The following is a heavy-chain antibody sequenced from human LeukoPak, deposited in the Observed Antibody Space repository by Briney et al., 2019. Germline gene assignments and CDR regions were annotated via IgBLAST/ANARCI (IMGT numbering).Heavy chain of an antibody. CDR1: GFTVSSNY. Sequence: GGSLRLSCAASGFTVSSNYVSWVRQAPGKGLEWVSVIYSGGSTYYADSVKGRFTISRDNSKNTLYLQMNSLRAEDTAVYYCAKDATGGGIDYWGQGTLVTVSS. D-gene: IGHD1-14*01. CDR3: AKDATGGGIDY. J-gene: IGHJ4*02. CDR2: IYSGGST. V-gene: IGHV3-66*02.